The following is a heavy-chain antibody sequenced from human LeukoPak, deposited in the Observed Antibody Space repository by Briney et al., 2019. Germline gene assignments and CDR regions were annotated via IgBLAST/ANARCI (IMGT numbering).Heavy chain of an antibody. D-gene: IGHD1-26*01. CDR2: ISSSSSYI. V-gene: IGHV3-21*01. CDR1: GFTFSSYS. Sequence: GGSLRLSCAASGFTFSSYSMNWVRQAPGKGLEWVSSISSSSSYIYYADSVKGRFTISRDNAKNSLYLQMNSLRAEDTAVYYCARDLVGATGGDYWGQGTLVTVSS. J-gene: IGHJ4*02. CDR3: ARDLVGATGGDY.